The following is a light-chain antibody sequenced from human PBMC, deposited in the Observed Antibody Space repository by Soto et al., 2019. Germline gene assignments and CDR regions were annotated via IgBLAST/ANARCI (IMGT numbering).Light chain of an antibody. J-gene: IGLJ2*01. Sequence: QSALTQPPSASGSPGQSVTISCPGTSSDIGSFKYVSWYQQHPGKVPKLMIFEVNQRPSGVPDRFSGSKSGNTASLTVSGLQAEDEADYYCISYAGINNRGGFGGGTKVTVL. CDR1: SSDIGSFKY. V-gene: IGLV2-8*01. CDR2: EVN. CDR3: ISYAGINNRGG.